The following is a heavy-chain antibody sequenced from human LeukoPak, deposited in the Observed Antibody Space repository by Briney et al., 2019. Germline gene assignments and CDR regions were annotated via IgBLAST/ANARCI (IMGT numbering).Heavy chain of an antibody. CDR3: ARRTVTGSLDY. V-gene: IGHV3-74*03. D-gene: IGHD4-17*01. Sequence: GRSLRLSCAASGFIFSDYWMHWVRRAPGKGLVWISRIKTDGSESAYANSVKGRFTISRDNAKNTLFLQMNRLTVEDTAVYYCARRTVTGSLDYWGQGTLVTVSS. J-gene: IGHJ4*02. CDR1: GFIFSDYW. CDR2: IKTDGSES.